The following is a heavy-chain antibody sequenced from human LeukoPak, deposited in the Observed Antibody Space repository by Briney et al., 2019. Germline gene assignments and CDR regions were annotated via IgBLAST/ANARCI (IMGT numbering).Heavy chain of an antibody. CDR3: ALTMVRGLFDY. V-gene: IGHV3-21*01. CDR1: GFTFSSYS. CDR2: ISSSSSYI. D-gene: IGHD3-10*01. J-gene: IGHJ4*02. Sequence: GGSLRLSCAASGFTFSSYSMNWVRQAPGKGLEWVSSISSSSSYIYYADSVKGRFIISRDNAKNSLYLQLNSLRAEDTAVYYCALTMVRGLFDYWGQGTLVTVSS.